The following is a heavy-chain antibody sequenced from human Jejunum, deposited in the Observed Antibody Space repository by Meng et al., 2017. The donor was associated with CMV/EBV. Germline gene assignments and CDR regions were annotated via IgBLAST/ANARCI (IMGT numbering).Heavy chain of an antibody. Sequence: EMHLVQSGGGLVQPGGSLRLSCAASGFSFSTYWMYWARQEPGKGLLWVSRILPDGSTHYADAVKGRFTISRDNVKNALYLQMDSLRVEDTAVYYCTGLDYWGQGTLVTVSS. J-gene: IGHJ4*02. CDR3: TGLDY. V-gene: IGHV3-74*01. CDR2: ILPDGST. CDR1: GFSFSTYW.